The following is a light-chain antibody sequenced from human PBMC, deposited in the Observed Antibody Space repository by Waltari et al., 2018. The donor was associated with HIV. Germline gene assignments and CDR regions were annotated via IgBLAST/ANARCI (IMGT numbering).Light chain of an antibody. CDR3: QTLDIFFVV. Sequence: SYELTQPPSVSVSPGQTASITCYGDKLGNKTVCWYQQKSGQSPVLVIYQDGRRPSGILSRFSGSNSVNTSTLTISGTQAVGEADFYFQTLDIFFVVFAVGTRLTVL. V-gene: IGLV3-1*01. CDR1: KLGNKT. CDR2: QDG. J-gene: IGLJ2*01.